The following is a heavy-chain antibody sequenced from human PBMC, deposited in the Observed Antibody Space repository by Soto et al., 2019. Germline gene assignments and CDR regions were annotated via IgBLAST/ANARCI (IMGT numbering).Heavy chain of an antibody. D-gene: IGHD2-15*01. CDR2: IWYDGSNK. V-gene: IGHV3-33*01. CDR3: AREGDCSGGSCYSTWFDP. Sequence: QVQLVESGGGVVQPGRSLRLSCAASGFTFSSYGMHWVRQAPGKGLEWVAVIWYDGSNKYYADSVKGRFTISRDNSKNTLYLQMNSLRAEDMAVYYCAREGDCSGGSCYSTWFDPWGQGTLVTVSS. CDR1: GFTFSSYG. J-gene: IGHJ5*02.